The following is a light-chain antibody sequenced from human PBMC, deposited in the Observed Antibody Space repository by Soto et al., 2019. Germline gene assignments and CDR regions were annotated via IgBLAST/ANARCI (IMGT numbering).Light chain of an antibody. CDR3: SSYASDITHV. CDR1: SSDVGAYNY. Sequence: QSALTQPASVSGSPGQSITISCTGSSSDVGAYNYVSWYRQYPGKAPQVIIYEVSDRPSGISNRFSGSKSGNTASLTISGLQAEDEADYYCSSYASDITHVFSGGTKVTVL. V-gene: IGLV2-14*01. J-gene: IGLJ3*02. CDR2: EVS.